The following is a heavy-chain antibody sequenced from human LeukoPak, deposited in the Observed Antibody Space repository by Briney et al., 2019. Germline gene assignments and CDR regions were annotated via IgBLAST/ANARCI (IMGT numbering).Heavy chain of an antibody. V-gene: IGHV4-30-2*01. CDR1: GGSISSGGYY. Sequence: SETLSLTCTVSGGSISSGGYYWSWIRQTPGKGLEWIGYIYHSGSTYYNPSLKSRVTISVDRSKNQFSLKLSSVTAADTAVYYCARAGDPYYFDYWGQGTLVTVSS. D-gene: IGHD2-21*02. CDR2: IYHSGST. CDR3: ARAGDPYYFDY. J-gene: IGHJ4*02.